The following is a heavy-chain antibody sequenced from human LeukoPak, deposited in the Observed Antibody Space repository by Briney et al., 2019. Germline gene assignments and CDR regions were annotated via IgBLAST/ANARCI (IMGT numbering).Heavy chain of an antibody. CDR2: ISWNSGSI. J-gene: IGHJ6*02. Sequence: GRSLRLSCAASGFTFDDYAMHWGRQAPGKGLEWVSGISWNSGSIGYADSVKGRFTISRDNAKNSLYLQMNSLRAEDTALYYCAKAETYYYYYGMDVWGQGTTVTVSS. CDR3: AKAETYYYYYGMDV. V-gene: IGHV3-9*01. D-gene: IGHD1-14*01. CDR1: GFTFDDYA.